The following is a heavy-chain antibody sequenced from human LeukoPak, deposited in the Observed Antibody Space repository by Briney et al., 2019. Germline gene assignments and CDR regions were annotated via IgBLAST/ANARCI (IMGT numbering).Heavy chain of an antibody. J-gene: IGHJ5*02. D-gene: IGHD1-14*01. CDR2: NHPGGST. CDR3: ARAPDRIRFDP. CDR1: GGSLRADF. Sequence: PSETLSLTCAVYGGSLRADFWSWIRQPPGKGLEWIGDNHPGGSTKYNPSLESRVTISVDTSKNQFSLRLTSVTAADTAVHYCARAPDRIRFDPWGQGALVTVSS. V-gene: IGHV4-34*01.